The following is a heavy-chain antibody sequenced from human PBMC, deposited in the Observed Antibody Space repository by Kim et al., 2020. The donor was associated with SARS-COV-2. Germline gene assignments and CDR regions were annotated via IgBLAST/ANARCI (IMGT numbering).Heavy chain of an antibody. V-gene: IGHV4-34*01. Sequence: SETLSLTCAVYGGSFSGYYWSWIRQPPGKGLEWIGEINNSGSTNYNPSLKSRVTISVDTSKNQFSLKLSSVTAADTAVYYCARLVPSMVRGVILGFDPWGQGTLVTVSS. J-gene: IGHJ5*02. D-gene: IGHD3-10*01. CDR2: INNSGST. CDR1: GGSFSGYY. CDR3: ARLVPSMVRGVILGFDP.